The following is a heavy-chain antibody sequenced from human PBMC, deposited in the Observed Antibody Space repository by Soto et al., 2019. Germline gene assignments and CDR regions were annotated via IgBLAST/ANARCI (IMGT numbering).Heavy chain of an antibody. Sequence: QVQLQESGPGLVKPSGTLSLTCAVSGGSISTSNWWSWVRQPPGKVLEWIGEVYRTGSTNYNPSLESRVIVSVDKSKNQCSLRLTSVTAAATAVYYCARARATIAAAAIFDCWGQGTLVTVSS. CDR3: ARARATIAAAAIFDC. V-gene: IGHV4-4*02. D-gene: IGHD6-13*01. J-gene: IGHJ4*02. CDR1: GGSISTSNW. CDR2: VYRTGST.